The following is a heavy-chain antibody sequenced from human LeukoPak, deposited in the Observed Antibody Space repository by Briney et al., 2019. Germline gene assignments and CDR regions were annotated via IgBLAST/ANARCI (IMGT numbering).Heavy chain of an antibody. J-gene: IGHJ5*02. V-gene: IGHV1-46*01. Sequence: ASVKVSCKASAYTFSSYLLHWARQAPGHGLEWMGIIDPSGGSTDYAQEFQGRVTMTRDTATSTVYMELSSLRSDDTAVYYCARDLGLRGVTNWFDPWGQGTLVTVSS. D-gene: IGHD3-10*01. CDR3: ARDLGLRGVTNWFDP. CDR2: IDPSGGST. CDR1: AYTFSSYL.